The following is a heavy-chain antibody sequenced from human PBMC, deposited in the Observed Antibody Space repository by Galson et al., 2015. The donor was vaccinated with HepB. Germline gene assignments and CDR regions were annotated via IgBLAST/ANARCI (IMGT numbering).Heavy chain of an antibody. D-gene: IGHD4-17*01. CDR1: GFTFRSYG. CDR2: IWYDGSNK. J-gene: IGHJ3*02. CDR3: ARAEYGDYGGDAFDI. V-gene: IGHV3-33*08. Sequence: LRLSCAASGFTFRSYGMHWVRQAPGKGLEWVAVIWYDGSNKYYADSVKGRFTISRDNSKNTLYLQMNSLRAEDTAVYHCARAEYGDYGGDAFDIWGQGTMVTVTS.